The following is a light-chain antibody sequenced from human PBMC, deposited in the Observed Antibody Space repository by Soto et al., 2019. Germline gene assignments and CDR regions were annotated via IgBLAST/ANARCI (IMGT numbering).Light chain of an antibody. Sequence: EIVLTQSPATLSVSPGERATLSCRTSQSVASNLACYQQKPGQAPRLLIYGAFIRAPGFPVRFRGTGSGSEFTLTISSLQSEDGATYYCQQYDKWPYTFGQGTRLEIK. J-gene: IGKJ5*01. V-gene: IGKV3-15*01. CDR3: QQYDKWPYT. CDR2: GAF. CDR1: QSVASN.